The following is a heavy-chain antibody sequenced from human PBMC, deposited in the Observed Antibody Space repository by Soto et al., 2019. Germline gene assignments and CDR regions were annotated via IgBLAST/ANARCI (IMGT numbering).Heavy chain of an antibody. CDR2: ITHDSSTI. V-gene: IGHV3-48*01. Sequence: EVQLVETGGGLVQPGGSLRLSCAASGFIFSDHAMNWVRQAPGKGLEWVSFITHDSSTIHYADSVKGRFTISRDNAKNALYLQMNSPRAEDTAVYYCARYGSGSNYRDPLDYWGQGTLVTVSS. CDR3: ARYGSGSNYRDPLDY. CDR1: GFIFSDHA. J-gene: IGHJ4*02. D-gene: IGHD3-10*01.